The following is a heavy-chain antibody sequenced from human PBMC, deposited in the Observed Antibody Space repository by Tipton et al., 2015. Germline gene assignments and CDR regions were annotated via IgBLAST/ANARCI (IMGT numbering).Heavy chain of an antibody. V-gene: IGHV3-30*03. Sequence: SLRLSCAASGFTFSRYGMHWVRQAPGKGLEWVAVMSYDGSQKYYADSVKGRFTISRDNSKNTLYLQMNSLRAQDTAVYYCASGGILGYFDYWGQGTLITVSS. D-gene: IGHD3-16*01. CDR2: MSYDGSQK. CDR1: GFTFSRYG. J-gene: IGHJ4*02. CDR3: ASGGILGYFDY.